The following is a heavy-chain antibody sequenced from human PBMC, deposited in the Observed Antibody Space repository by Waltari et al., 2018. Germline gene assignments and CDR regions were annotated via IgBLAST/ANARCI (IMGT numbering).Heavy chain of an antibody. CDR3: ARLLVVVPAAGSWFDP. V-gene: IGHV4-59*01. J-gene: IGHJ5*02. Sequence: QVQLQESGPGLVKPSETLSLTCTVSGGSISRYYWSWIRQPPGKGLEWIGYIYYSGSTNYNPSLKSRVTISVDTSKNQFSLKLSSVTAADTAVYYCARLLVVVPAAGSWFDPWGQGTLVTVSS. D-gene: IGHD2-2*01. CDR1: GGSISRYY. CDR2: IYYSGST.